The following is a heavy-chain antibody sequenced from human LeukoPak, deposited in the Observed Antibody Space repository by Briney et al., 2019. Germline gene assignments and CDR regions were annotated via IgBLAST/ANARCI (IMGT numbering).Heavy chain of an antibody. Sequence: SVKVSCKASGGTFSGYAISWVRQAPGQGLEWMGGIIPIFGTANYAQKFQGRVTITTDESTSTAYMALSSLRSEDTAVYYCARAPKNYYDSSGSLDYWGQGTLVTVSS. CDR3: ARAPKNYYDSSGSLDY. CDR1: GGTFSGYA. J-gene: IGHJ4*02. V-gene: IGHV1-69*05. D-gene: IGHD3-22*01. CDR2: IIPIFGTA.